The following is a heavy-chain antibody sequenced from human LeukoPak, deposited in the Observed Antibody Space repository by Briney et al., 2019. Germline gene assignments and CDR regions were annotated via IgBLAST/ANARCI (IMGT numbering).Heavy chain of an antibody. CDR3: ARVRGEGYDDSSGYLYYFDY. J-gene: IGHJ4*02. CDR2: ISAYNGNT. D-gene: IGHD3-22*01. V-gene: IGHV1-18*01. Sequence: ASVKVSCKASGYTFTSYGISWVRQAPGQGLEWMGWISAYNGNTNYAQKLQGRVTMTTDTSTSTAYMELRSLRSDDTAVYHCARVRGEGYDDSSGYLYYFDYWGQGTLVTVSS. CDR1: GYTFTSYG.